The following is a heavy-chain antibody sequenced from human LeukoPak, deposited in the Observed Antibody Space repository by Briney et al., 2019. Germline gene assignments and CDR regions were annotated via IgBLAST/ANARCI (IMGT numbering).Heavy chain of an antibody. D-gene: IGHD3-22*01. CDR1: GFTFSNAW. CDR3: TTGETTMIVVPYDY. V-gene: IGHV3-15*01. Sequence: GGSLRLSCAASGFTFSNAWMSWVRQAPGKGLEWVGRIQSKTDGGTTDYAAPVKGRFTISRDDSKNTLYLQMNSLKTEDTAVYYCTTGETTMIVVPYDYWGQGTLVTVSS. J-gene: IGHJ4*02. CDR2: IQSKTDGGTT.